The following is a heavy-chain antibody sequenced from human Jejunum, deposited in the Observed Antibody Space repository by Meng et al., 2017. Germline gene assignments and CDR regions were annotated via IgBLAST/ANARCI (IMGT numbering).Heavy chain of an antibody. CDR3: ARQYCSSDTCYFDA. J-gene: IGHJ4*02. D-gene: IGHD2-2*01. V-gene: IGHV3-74*01. CDR2: INSDGIST. Sequence: GESLKISCAASGFTFSSCSMHWVRQAPGEGPVWVSRINSDGISTTYADSVKGRFTISRDNAKNTLYLQMNSLRAEDTAMYFCARQYCSSDTCYFDAWGQGTLVTVSS. CDR1: GFTFSSCS.